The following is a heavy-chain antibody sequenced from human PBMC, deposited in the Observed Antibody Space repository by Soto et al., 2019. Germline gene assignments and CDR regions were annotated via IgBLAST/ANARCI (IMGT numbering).Heavy chain of an antibody. J-gene: IGHJ3*02. CDR1: GFMFNNSA. CDR3: ASAKAVVIAALGI. V-gene: IGHV3-23*01. CDR2: VSDNGGSRGGT. D-gene: IGHD2-21*01. Sequence: PGESLKISCTASGFMFNNSAMTWVRQAPGQGLQWVASVSDNGGSRGGTYYADSVKGRFTISRDNSKNTLYLQLDSLTGADTAVYYCASAKAVVIAALGIWGQGTMVTVSS.